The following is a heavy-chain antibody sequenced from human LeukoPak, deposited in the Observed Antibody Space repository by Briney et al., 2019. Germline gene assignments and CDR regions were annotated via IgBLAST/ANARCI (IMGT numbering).Heavy chain of an antibody. Sequence: PGGSLRLSCAASGFTFGAYAMSWVRQAPGEGLEWVSTLIASGGDTYYADSVKGRFTISRDNSKSTLYLQMNSLRAEDTALYYCARPTSGWYAGGFDYWGQGILVTVSS. V-gene: IGHV3-23*01. D-gene: IGHD6-19*01. CDR3: ARPTSGWYAGGFDY. J-gene: IGHJ4*02. CDR2: LIASGGDT. CDR1: GFTFGAYA.